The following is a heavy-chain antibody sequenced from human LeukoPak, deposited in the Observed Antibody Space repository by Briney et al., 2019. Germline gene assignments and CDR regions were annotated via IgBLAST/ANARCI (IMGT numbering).Heavy chain of an antibody. D-gene: IGHD4-23*01. CDR3: ATRAVTRVFDN. CDR2: IIGSGDNT. Sequence: GGSLRLSCAASGFTFSSYSMNWVRQAPGKGLEWVSSIIGSGDNTNYADSVKGRFTISRDNSKNTLYLQMNSLRAEDTAVYYCATRAVTRVFDNWGQGTLVTVSS. CDR1: GFTFSSYS. J-gene: IGHJ4*02. V-gene: IGHV3-23*01.